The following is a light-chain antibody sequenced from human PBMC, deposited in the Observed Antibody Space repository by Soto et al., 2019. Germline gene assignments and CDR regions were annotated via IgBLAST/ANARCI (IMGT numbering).Light chain of an antibody. CDR1: QSVFYMSSNKNY. CDR3: QQYYSPLRT. CDR2: WAS. J-gene: IGKJ1*01. V-gene: IGKV4-1*01. Sequence: DIVMTQSPDSLAVSLGERATINCKSSQSVFYMSSNKNYLAWYQQKPGQPPKLLISWASTRESGVPDRFSGSGSGTDLTLTISSLQAEDVAVYYCQQYYSPLRTFGQGTKVELK.